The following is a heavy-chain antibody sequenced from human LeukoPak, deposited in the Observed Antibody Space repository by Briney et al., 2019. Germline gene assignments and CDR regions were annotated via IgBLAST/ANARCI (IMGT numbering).Heavy chain of an antibody. CDR1: GGSISSYY. CDR2: IYYSGST. J-gene: IGHJ3*02. D-gene: IGHD3-22*01. V-gene: IGHV4-59*01. Sequence: PSETLSLTCTVSGGSISSYYWSWIRQPPGKGLEWIGYIYYSGSTNYNPSLKSRVTISVGTSKNQFSLKLSSVTAADTAVYYCARGDSSGYYYVGDAFDIWGQGTMVTVSS. CDR3: ARGDSSGYYYVGDAFDI.